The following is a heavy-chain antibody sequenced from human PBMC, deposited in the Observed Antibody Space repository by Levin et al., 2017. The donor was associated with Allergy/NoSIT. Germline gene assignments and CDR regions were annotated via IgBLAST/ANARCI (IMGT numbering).Heavy chain of an antibody. CDR1: GYTFTPYF. CDR3: VRENWYFDY. D-gene: IGHD1-1*01. V-gene: IGHV1-2*06. CDR2: IFPKTGGT. J-gene: IGHJ4*02. Sequence: VASVKVSCKTSGYTFTPYFLHWIRQAPGQGLEWLGQIFPKTGGTYFAQKFQGRVTVTTDTSISTAYMELTSLTSDDTAVYYCVRENWYFDYWGQGTLITVSS.